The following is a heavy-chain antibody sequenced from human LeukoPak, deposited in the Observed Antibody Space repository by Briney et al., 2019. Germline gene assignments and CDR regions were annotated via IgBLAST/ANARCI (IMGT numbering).Heavy chain of an antibody. CDR3: ATGGFSDWFDP. V-gene: IGHV1-24*01. D-gene: IGHD1-26*01. CDR1: GYTLTELS. CDR2: FDTEDGET. J-gene: IGHJ5*02. Sequence: GASVKVSCKVSGYTLTELSMHWVRQAPGKGVGWMGGFDTEDGETIYAQKFQGRVTMTAETSTDTACMELCSVRYPDTAVYYCATGGFSDWFDPWGQGTLVTVSS.